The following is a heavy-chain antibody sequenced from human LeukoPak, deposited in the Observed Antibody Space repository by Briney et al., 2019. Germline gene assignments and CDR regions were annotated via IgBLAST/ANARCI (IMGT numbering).Heavy chain of an antibody. CDR1: GGSISSGGYY. Sequence: SETLSLTCTVSGGSISSGGYYWSWIRQHPGKGLEWIGYIYYSGSTYYNPSLKSRVTISVDTSKNQFSLKLSSVTAADTAVYYCARDTSNDQLPYVGPLGYWGPGTLVTVSS. J-gene: IGHJ4*02. CDR3: ARDTSNDQLPYVGPLGY. CDR2: IYYSGST. V-gene: IGHV4-31*03. D-gene: IGHD2-2*01.